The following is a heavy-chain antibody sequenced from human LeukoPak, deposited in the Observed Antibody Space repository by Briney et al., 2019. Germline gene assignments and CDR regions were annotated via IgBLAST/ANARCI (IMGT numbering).Heavy chain of an antibody. V-gene: IGHV1-8*01. CDR3: ARGPQWRGDYYYMDV. Sequence: ASVKVSCKASGYSFTNFDINWVRQATRQGLEWMGWMNPNSGNKGYAQKFQGRVTMTMNTSISTAYMELSSLRSEDRAVYYCARGPQWRGDYYYMDVWGRGTTVTVSS. D-gene: IGHD6-19*01. J-gene: IGHJ6*03. CDR2: MNPNSGNK. CDR1: GYSFTNFD.